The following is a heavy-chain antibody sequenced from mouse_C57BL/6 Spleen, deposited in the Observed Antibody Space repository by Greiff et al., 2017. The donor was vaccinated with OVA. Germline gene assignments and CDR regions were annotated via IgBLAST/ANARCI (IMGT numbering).Heavy chain of an antibody. Sequence: QVQLQQSGAELVRPGASVTLSCKASGYTFTDYEMHWVKQTPVHGLEWIGAIDPETGGTAYNQKFKGKAILTADKSSSTAYMELRSLTSEDSAVYYCTFYGNGWDAYWGQGTLVTVSA. CDR1: GYTFTDYE. CDR2: IDPETGGT. CDR3: TFYGNGWDAY. J-gene: IGHJ3*01. D-gene: IGHD2-1*01. V-gene: IGHV1-15*01.